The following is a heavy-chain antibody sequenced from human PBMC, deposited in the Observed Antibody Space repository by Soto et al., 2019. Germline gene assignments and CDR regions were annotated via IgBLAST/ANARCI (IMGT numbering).Heavy chain of an antibody. J-gene: IGHJ6*02. CDR3: AREVGGNSEYYYYYGMDV. CDR1: GGPIGGGDYC. Sequence: SETLSLTWTVSGGPIGGGDYCWSWIRQPPGKGLEWIGYIYYSGSTYYNPSLKSRVTISVDTSKNQFSLKLSSVTAADTAVYYCAREVGGNSEYYYYYGMDVWGQGTTVTVSS. CDR2: IYYSGST. V-gene: IGHV4-30-4*01. D-gene: IGHD2-21*02.